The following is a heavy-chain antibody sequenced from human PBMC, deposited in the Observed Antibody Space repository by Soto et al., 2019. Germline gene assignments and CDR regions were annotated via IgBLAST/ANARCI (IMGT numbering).Heavy chain of an antibody. J-gene: IGHJ4*02. CDR1: GGSISSGGYY. V-gene: IGHV4-31*03. Sequence: ASETLSLTCTVSGGSISSGGYYWSWIRQHPGKGLEWIGYIYYSGSTYYNPSLKSRVTISVDTSKNQFSLKLSSVTAADTFVYYSARESALWLHYWGQATLVTVSS. CDR3: ARESALWLHY. CDR2: IYYSGST. D-gene: IGHD3-10*01.